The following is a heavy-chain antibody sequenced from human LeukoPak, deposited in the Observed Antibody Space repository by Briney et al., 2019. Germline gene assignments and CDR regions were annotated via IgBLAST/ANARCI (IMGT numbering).Heavy chain of an antibody. Sequence: GGSLRLSCAASGLTFDDYAMHWVRQAPGKGLEWVSGISWNSGSIGYADSVKGRFTISRDNAKNPLYLQMNSLRAEDTALYYCAKGTDNWNSPLDYWGQGTLVTVSS. J-gene: IGHJ4*02. CDR2: ISWNSGSI. D-gene: IGHD1-7*01. V-gene: IGHV3-9*01. CDR3: AKGTDNWNSPLDY. CDR1: GLTFDDYA.